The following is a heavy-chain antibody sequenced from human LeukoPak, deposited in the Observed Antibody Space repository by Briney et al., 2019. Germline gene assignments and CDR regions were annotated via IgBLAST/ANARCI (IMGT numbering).Heavy chain of an antibody. J-gene: IGHJ4*02. Sequence: GASVKVSCKASGGTLSTSAISWVRQAPGRGLEWMGGIIPMFGTPNYAQKFQGRGTVTTDASTNTAYMELSSLRSEDTAVYYCARARGYSYSSPFDYWGQGTLVTVSS. CDR1: GGTLSTSA. V-gene: IGHV1-69*05. CDR2: IIPMFGTP. CDR3: ARARGYSYSSPFDY. D-gene: IGHD5-18*01.